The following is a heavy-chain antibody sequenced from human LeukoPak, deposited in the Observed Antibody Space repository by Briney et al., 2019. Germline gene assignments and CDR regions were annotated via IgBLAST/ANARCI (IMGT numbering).Heavy chain of an antibody. V-gene: IGHV1-18*01. J-gene: IGHJ4*02. D-gene: IGHD2-2*01. CDR3: ARDGTSTDDY. CDR2: ISGNNDNP. Sequence: ASVTVSCKASGYTFSNFGMNWVRQAPGQGLEWMAWISGNNDNPNYGQKFQGRSTVTTDSSTSTAYMELRNLRSDDTAVYYCARDGTSTDDYWGQGTLVTVSS. CDR1: GYTFSNFG.